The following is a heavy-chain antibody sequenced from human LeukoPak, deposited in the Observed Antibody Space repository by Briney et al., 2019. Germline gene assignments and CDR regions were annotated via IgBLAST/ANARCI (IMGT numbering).Heavy chain of an antibody. CDR3: AREGYSSGWYYSDY. V-gene: IGHV3-48*03. J-gene: IGHJ4*02. CDR2: ISSSGSTI. D-gene: IGHD6-19*01. CDR1: GFTFSSYE. Sequence: GGSLRLSCAASGFTFSSYEMNWVRQAPGKGLEWVSYISSSGSTIYYADSVKGRFTISRDNAKNSLYLQMNSLRAEDTAVYYCAREGYSSGWYYSDYWGQGTLVTVSS.